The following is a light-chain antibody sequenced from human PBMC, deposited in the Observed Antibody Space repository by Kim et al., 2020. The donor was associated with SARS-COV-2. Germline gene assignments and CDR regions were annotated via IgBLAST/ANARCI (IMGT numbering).Light chain of an antibody. CDR1: QSISTY. Sequence: DIQMTQSPSSLSAYVGDRVTITCRASQSISTYLNWFQQKPGKPPKLLIYAASNLQRGVPSRFSGGGSGTDFTLTISSLQAEDFASYFCQQSYGISWMFGQGTKVDIK. CDR3: QQSYGISWM. J-gene: IGKJ1*01. V-gene: IGKV1-39*01. CDR2: AAS.